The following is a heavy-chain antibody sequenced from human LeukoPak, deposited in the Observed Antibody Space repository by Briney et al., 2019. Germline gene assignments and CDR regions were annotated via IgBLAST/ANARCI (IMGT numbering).Heavy chain of an antibody. J-gene: IGHJ5*02. Sequence: SETLSLTCTVSVGSISSSSYYWGWLRQPPGRGLEWIGSIYYSGSTYYNPSLKRRVTISVDTSKNQFSLKLSAVAAADTAVYYCARRIRIAAAGTGSFSRFDPRRQASLVTVCS. CDR2: IYYSGST. D-gene: IGHD6-13*01. CDR1: VGSISSSSYY. CDR3: ARRIRIAAAGTGSFSRFDP. V-gene: IGHV4-39*01.